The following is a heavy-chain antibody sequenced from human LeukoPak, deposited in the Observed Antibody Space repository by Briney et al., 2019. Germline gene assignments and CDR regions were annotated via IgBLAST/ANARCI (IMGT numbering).Heavy chain of an antibody. J-gene: IGHJ4*02. CDR3: ARGVVIEYSSSYYFDY. Sequence: GGSLRLSCAASGFTFSSYSMNLVRQAPGKGLEWVSSISSSSSYIYYADSVKGRFTISRDNAKNSLYLQMNSLRAEDTAVYYCARGVVIEYSSSYYFDYWGQGTLVTVSS. CDR1: GFTFSSYS. D-gene: IGHD6-6*01. CDR2: ISSSSSYI. V-gene: IGHV3-21*01.